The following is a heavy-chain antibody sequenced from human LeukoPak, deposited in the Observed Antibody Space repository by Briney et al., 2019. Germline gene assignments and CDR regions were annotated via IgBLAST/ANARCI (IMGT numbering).Heavy chain of an antibody. CDR2: INPSGGST. CDR3: ARVSLSASSAERDYYGMGV. D-gene: IGHD3-22*01. Sequence: ASVKVSCKASGYTFTGYYMHWVRQAPGQGLEWMGIINPSGGSTSYAQKFQGRVTMTRDTSTSTVYMELSSLRSEDTAVYYCARVSLSASSAERDYYGMGVWGQGTTVTVSS. J-gene: IGHJ6*02. V-gene: IGHV1-46*01. CDR1: GYTFTGYY.